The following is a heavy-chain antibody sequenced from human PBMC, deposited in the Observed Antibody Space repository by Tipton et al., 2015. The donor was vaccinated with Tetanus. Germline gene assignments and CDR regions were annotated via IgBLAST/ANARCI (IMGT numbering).Heavy chain of an antibody. CDR3: ARDPGIAAAGLDYYYGMDV. Sequence: SLRLSCAASGFTVSSNYMSWVRQAPGKGLEWVSVIYSGGSTYYADSVKGRFTISRDNSKNTLYLQMNSLRAEDTAVYYCARDPGIAAAGLDYYYGMDVWGQGTTVTVSS. J-gene: IGHJ6*02. CDR2: IYSGGST. D-gene: IGHD6-13*01. V-gene: IGHV3-53*01. CDR1: GFTVSSNY.